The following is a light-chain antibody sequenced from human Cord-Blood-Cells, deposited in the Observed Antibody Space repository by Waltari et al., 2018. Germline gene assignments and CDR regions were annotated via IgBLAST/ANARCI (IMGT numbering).Light chain of an antibody. V-gene: IGKV1-33*01. CDR3: QQYDNLPT. CDR2: DAS. Sequence: DIQMTQSPSSLSASVGDRVTITCQASQDISNYLNWYQQKPGKAPKLLIYDASNFETGVPSRFSGSGSETDFTFTIISLQPEDIATYYCQQYDNLPTFGGGTKVEIK. CDR1: QDISNY. J-gene: IGKJ4*01.